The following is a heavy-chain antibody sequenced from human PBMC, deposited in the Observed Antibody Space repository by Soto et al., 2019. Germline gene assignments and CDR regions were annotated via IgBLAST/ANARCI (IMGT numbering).Heavy chain of an antibody. CDR1: GYTFTSYG. D-gene: IGHD2-2*01. CDR3: ARSEKAVVVSAFDI. CDR2: ISAYNGNT. J-gene: IGHJ3*02. V-gene: IGHV1-18*01. Sequence: GASVKVSCKASGYTFTSYGISWVRQAPGQGLEWMGWISAYNGNTNYAQKLQGRVTMTTDTSTSTAYMELRSLRSDDTAVYYCARSEKAVVVSAFDIWGQGTMVTVSS.